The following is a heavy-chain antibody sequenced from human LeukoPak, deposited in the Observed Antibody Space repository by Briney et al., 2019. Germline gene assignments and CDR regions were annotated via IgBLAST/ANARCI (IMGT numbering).Heavy chain of an antibody. CDR3: VKDSGGYSSSSFGS. V-gene: IGHV3-23*01. J-gene: IGHJ4*02. D-gene: IGHD6-13*01. CDR1: GFTFSTYA. Sequence: GESPRLSCAASGFTFSTYAMSWVREAPGKGLEWVAAISGSGGSTYYADSVKGRFTISRDNSENTLYLQMNSLRAEDTAVYYCVKDSGGYSSSSFGSWGQGTLVTVSS. CDR2: ISGSGGST.